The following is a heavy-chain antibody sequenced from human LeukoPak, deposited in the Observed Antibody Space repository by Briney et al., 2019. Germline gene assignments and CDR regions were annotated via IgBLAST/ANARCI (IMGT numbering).Heavy chain of an antibody. V-gene: IGHV4-34*01. J-gene: IGHJ4*02. CDR2: INHSGST. CDR1: GGSFSGYS. CDR3: ARGFAYDSSGPYYFDY. Sequence: SETLSLTCAVYGGSFSGYSWSWIRQPPGKGLEWIGEINHSGSTNYNPSLKSRVTISVDTSKNQSSLKLSSVTAADTAVYYCARGFAYDSSGPYYFDYWSQGTLVTVSS. D-gene: IGHD3-22*01.